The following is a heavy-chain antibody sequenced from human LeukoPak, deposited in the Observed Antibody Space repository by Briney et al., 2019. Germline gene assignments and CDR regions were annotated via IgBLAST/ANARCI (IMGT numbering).Heavy chain of an antibody. CDR1: GYTVTSYG. CDR3: ARGRYCSSTSCSTPFDY. Sequence: ASVKVSCNASGYTVTSYGISWVRQAPGQGLEWMGWISAYNGNTNYAQKLQGRVTITTDESTSTAYMELSSLRSEDTAVYYCARGRYCSSTSCSTPFDYWGQGTLVTVSS. V-gene: IGHV1-18*01. CDR2: ISAYNGNT. J-gene: IGHJ4*02. D-gene: IGHD2-2*01.